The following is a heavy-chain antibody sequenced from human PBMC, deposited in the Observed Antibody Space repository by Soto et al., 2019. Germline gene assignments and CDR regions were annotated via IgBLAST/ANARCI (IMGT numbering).Heavy chain of an antibody. Sequence: GGPLILSCASSGFTFTTALSNWLRQAPGEGLEWVGRIKSKTDGGTPDFAAPVRGRCAISRDDSKSMVYRQMNSLKTEDTAVYYCNTDSYFALKVVRFDYWGLGTLVTVSS. CDR2: IKSKTDGGTP. D-gene: IGHD3-22*01. V-gene: IGHV3-15*07. CDR1: GFTFTTAL. CDR3: NTDSYFALKVVRFDY. J-gene: IGHJ4*01.